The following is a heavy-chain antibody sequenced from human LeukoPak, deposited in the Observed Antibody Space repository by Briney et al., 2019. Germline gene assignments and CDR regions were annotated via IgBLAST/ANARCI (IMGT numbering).Heavy chain of an antibody. D-gene: IGHD3-10*01. CDR2: IYTSGST. V-gene: IGHV4-61*02. Sequence: SQTLSLTCTVTGGSISTGSYSWNWIRQPAGKGLEWIGRIYTSGSTNYNPSLKSRVTVSVDTSKNQFSLKLSSVTAADTAVYYCARDYGSGDQKCFDPWGQGTLVTVSS. J-gene: IGHJ5*02. CDR1: GGSISTGSYS. CDR3: ARDYGSGDQKCFDP.